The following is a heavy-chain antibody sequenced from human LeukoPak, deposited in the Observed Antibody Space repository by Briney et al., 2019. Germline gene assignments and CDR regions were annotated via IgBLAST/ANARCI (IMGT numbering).Heavy chain of an antibody. D-gene: IGHD6-19*01. J-gene: IGHJ4*02. CDR2: ISTSGATM. V-gene: IGHV3-48*03. CDR1: GFTFSSYE. CDR3: ARHNGWCDY. Sequence: GGSLRLSCEASGFTFSSYEMNWVRQAPGKGLEWISYISTSGATMYADSVKGRFTISRDNAKNSLYLQMNSLRAEDTAVYYCARHNGWCDYWGQGTLVTVSS.